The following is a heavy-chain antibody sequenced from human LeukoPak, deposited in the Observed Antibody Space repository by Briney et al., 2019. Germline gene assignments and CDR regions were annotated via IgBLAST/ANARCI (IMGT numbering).Heavy chain of an antibody. D-gene: IGHD3-3*01. Sequence: GGSLRLSCAASGFTFSTYSMNWVRQAPGKGLEWVSSISSSSTYIYYAGSMKGRFTISRDNAKNSLYLQMNSLRAEDTAVYYCARGRGDFWSGYYFDYWGQGTLVTVSS. CDR2: ISSSSTYI. CDR1: GFTFSTYS. J-gene: IGHJ4*02. CDR3: ARGRGDFWSGYYFDY. V-gene: IGHV3-21*04.